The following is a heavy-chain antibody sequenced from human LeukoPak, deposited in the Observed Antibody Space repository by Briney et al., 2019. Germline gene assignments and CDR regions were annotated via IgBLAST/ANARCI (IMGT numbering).Heavy chain of an antibody. D-gene: IGHD3-16*02. Sequence: PGGSLRLSCAGSGFTFSSYAMSWVRQAPGKGLEWVSAISDTGATTYDADSVKGRFTISRDNAKNSLFLQMNSLRAEDTAVYYCVSGNDPDYVWGTYRLDAFDIWGEGTMVIVSS. CDR2: ISDTGATT. CDR3: VSGNDPDYVWGTYRLDAFDI. V-gene: IGHV3-23*01. J-gene: IGHJ3*02. CDR1: GFTFSSYA.